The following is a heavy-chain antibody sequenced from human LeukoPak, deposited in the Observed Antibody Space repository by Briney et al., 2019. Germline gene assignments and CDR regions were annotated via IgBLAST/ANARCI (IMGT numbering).Heavy chain of an antibody. CDR2: INHSGST. Sequence: SETLSLTCAVYGGSFSGYYWSWIRQPPGKGLEWIGEINHSGSTNYNPSLKSRVTISVDTSKNQFSLKLSSVTAADTAVYYCARGVRYCSGGSCYHYFDYWGQGTLVTVSS. CDR3: ARGVRYCSGGSCYHYFDY. V-gene: IGHV4-34*01. J-gene: IGHJ4*02. D-gene: IGHD2-15*01. CDR1: GGSFSGYY.